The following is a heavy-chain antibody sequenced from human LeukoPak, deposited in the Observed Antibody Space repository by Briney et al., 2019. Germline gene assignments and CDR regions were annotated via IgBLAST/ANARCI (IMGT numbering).Heavy chain of an antibody. Sequence: PGGSLRLSCAASGFTFSSYSMSWVRQAPGKGLEWVSAISGSGGSTYYADSVKGRFTISRDNSKNTLYLQMNSLRAEDTAVYYCANLGQQLVLGYWGQGTLVTVSS. CDR2: ISGSGGST. D-gene: IGHD6-13*01. J-gene: IGHJ4*02. CDR3: ANLGQQLVLGY. V-gene: IGHV3-23*01. CDR1: GFTFSSYS.